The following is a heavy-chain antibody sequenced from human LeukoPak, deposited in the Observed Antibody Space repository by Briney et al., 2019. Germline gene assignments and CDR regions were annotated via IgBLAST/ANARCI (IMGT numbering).Heavy chain of an antibody. Sequence: GESLRLSCAASGFTFSSYWMSWVRQTPGKGLEWVANIKQDGSEKYYVDSVKGRFTISRDNAKNSLYLQMNSLRAEDTAVYYCAREWNDFWSGKSFDYWGQGTLVTVSS. CDR2: IKQDGSEK. CDR3: AREWNDFWSGKSFDY. J-gene: IGHJ4*02. CDR1: GFTFSSYW. D-gene: IGHD3-3*01. V-gene: IGHV3-7*01.